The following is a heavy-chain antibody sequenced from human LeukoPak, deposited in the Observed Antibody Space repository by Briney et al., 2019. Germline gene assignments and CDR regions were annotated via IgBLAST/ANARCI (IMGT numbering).Heavy chain of an antibody. CDR3: ARGTWDGDRTFDI. CDR1: GITFSDST. V-gene: IGHV3-73*01. J-gene: IGHJ3*02. CDR2: VRSKGNSFAT. D-gene: IGHD5-24*01. Sequence: PGGSLRLSCAASGITFSDSTIHWVRQASGRGLEWVGRVRSKGNSFATAYGASVKGRFTISRDDSKNTAYLQMNSLRDDDTAVSFCARGTWDGDRTFDIWGQGAMVTVSS.